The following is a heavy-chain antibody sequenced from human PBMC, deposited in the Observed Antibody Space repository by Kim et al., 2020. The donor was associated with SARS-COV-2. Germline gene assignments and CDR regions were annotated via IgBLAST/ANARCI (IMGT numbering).Heavy chain of an antibody. CDR1: GFTFNNYG. D-gene: IGHD1-7*01. J-gene: IGHJ6*02. Sequence: GGSLRLSCAASGFTFNNYGMNWVRQAPGKGLEWVSVISSSGSSTHYVDSVKGRFTISRDNSKNTLYLQMNSLRAEDTAVYYCVKRFHQAGNYMSYFAMDVWGQGTTVTVSS. CDR3: VKRFHQAGNYMSYFAMDV. CDR2: ISSSGSST. V-gene: IGHV3-23*01.